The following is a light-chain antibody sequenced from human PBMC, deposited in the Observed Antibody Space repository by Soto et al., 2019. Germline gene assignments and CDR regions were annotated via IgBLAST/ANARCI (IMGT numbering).Light chain of an antibody. CDR3: QQSYSIPDT. J-gene: IGKJ3*01. Sequence: DIQMTQSPSSLSESVGDRVTITCRASQTISNSLNWYQQKSGKAPKLLIFAASSLQSGVPSRFSGSGSGTDFNLTISSLQPEDFATYYCQQSYSIPDTFGPGTKVDIK. CDR1: QTISNS. V-gene: IGKV1-39*01. CDR2: AAS.